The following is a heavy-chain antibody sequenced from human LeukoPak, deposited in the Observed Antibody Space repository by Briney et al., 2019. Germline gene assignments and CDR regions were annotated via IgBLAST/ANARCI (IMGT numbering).Heavy chain of an antibody. J-gene: IGHJ6*03. V-gene: IGHV3-21*01. Sequence: GGSLRLSCAASGFTFSSYSMNWVREAPGKGLERVSSISSSSSYIYYADSVKGRFTISRDNAKNSLYLQMNSLRAEDTAVYYCASNTKGRISRYYYYYMDVWGKGTTVTISS. CDR1: GFTFSSYS. CDR3: ASNTKGRISRYYYYYMDV. CDR2: ISSSSSYI. D-gene: IGHD1-14*01.